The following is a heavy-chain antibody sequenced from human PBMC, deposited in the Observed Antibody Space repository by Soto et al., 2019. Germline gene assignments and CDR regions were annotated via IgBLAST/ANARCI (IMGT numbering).Heavy chain of an antibody. J-gene: IGHJ6*02. Sequence: EVQLVESGGGLVQPGGSLRLSCAASGFTFSAHYMDWVRQAPGKGLEWVGRIKNKANSYTTEYAASVEGRFTISRDNSKNTLFLQMNSLRVEDTAIYYCARDWTGDTCPCLDVWGQGTTVSVFS. CDR1: GFTFSAHY. CDR3: ARDWTGDTCPCLDV. V-gene: IGHV3-72*01. D-gene: IGHD3-3*01. CDR2: IKNKANSYTT.